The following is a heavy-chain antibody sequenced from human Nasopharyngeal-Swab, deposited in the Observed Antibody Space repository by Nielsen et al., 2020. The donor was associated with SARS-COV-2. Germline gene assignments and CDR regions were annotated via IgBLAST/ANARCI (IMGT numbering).Heavy chain of an antibody. V-gene: IGHV2-26*01. D-gene: IGHD6-13*01. CDR3: ARTRSSSWTLEYYFDY. J-gene: IGHJ4*02. Sequence: RQAPGKALEWLAHIFSNDEKSYSTSLKSRLTISKDTSKSQVVLTMTNMDPVDTATYYCARTRSSSWTLEYYFDYWGQGTLVTVSS. CDR2: IFSNDEK.